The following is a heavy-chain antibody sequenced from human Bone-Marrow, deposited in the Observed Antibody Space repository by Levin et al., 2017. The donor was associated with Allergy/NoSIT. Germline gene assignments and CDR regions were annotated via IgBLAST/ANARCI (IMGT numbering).Heavy chain of an antibody. CDR3: ASGDCSSGSCSYFAY. CDR2: FNTGDGST. V-gene: IGHV1-3*04. CDR1: GYTFPNYA. Sequence: GASVKVSCRASGYTFPNYAVHWVRQAPGQGLEWVGWFNTGDGSTRFSQKFLGRITITSDTSANTVYLDLSSLTSEDTALYYCASGDCSSGSCSYFAYWGQGTLVSVSS. J-gene: IGHJ4*02. D-gene: IGHD2-15*01.